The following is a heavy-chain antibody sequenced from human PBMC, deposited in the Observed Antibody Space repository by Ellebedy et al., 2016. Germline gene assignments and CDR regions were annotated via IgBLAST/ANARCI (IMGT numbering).Heavy chain of an antibody. D-gene: IGHD5-18*01. Sequence: GGSLRLXCAASGFTFSSYWMHWVRQAPGKGLVWVSRINSDGSSTSYADSVKGRFTISRDNAKNTLYLQMNSLRAEDTAVYHCARDRTQLWFPGEFMDWFNPWGQGTLVTVSS. V-gene: IGHV3-74*01. J-gene: IGHJ5*02. CDR3: ARDRTQLWFPGEFMDWFNP. CDR2: INSDGSST. CDR1: GFTFSSYW.